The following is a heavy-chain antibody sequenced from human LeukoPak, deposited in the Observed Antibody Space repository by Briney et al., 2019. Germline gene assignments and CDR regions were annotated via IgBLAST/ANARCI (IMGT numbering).Heavy chain of an antibody. D-gene: IGHD3-22*01. Sequence: GRSLRLSCAASGFTFSSYTMHWVRQAPGKGPEWVTLISYDGSNKYYADSVKGRFTISRDNSKNTLSLQMNSLRAEDTAVCYCATGASAYYYDSSGPYWGQGTLVTVSS. V-gene: IGHV3-30-3*01. CDR2: ISYDGSNK. CDR1: GFTFSSYT. J-gene: IGHJ4*02. CDR3: ATGASAYYYDSSGPY.